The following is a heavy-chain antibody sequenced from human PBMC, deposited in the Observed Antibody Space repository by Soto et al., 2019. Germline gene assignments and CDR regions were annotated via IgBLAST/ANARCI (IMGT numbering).Heavy chain of an antibody. J-gene: IGHJ4*02. V-gene: IGHV3-11*06. CDR1: GLTFSDYY. Sequence: QVQLVESGGGLVKPGGSLRLSCAASGLTFSDYYMAWIRQAPGKGLEWVSYITSSKIYTNYADSVKGRFTISRDNARRSLYLQMNSLRAEDTAVYYCASGVAPGGDYFDYWGQGTLVTVSS. CDR2: ITSSKIYT. D-gene: IGHD2-2*01. CDR3: ASGVAPGGDYFDY.